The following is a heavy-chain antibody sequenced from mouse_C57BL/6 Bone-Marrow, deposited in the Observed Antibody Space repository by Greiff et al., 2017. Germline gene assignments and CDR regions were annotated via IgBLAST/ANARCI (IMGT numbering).Heavy chain of an antibody. J-gene: IGHJ3*01. CDR2: INPNNGGT. Sequence: VQLKESGPELVKPGASVKIPCKASGYTFTDYNMDWVKQSHGKSLEWIGDINPNNGGTIYNQKFKGKATLTVDKSSSTAYMELRSLTSEDTAVYYCARGGELAWFAYWGQGTLVTVSA. CDR3: ARGGELAWFAY. V-gene: IGHV1-18*01. CDR1: GYTFTDYN.